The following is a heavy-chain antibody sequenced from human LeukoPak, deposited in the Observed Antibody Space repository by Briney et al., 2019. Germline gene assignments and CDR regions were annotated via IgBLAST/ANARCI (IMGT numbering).Heavy chain of an antibody. V-gene: IGHV1-46*01. CDR2: INPSGGST. CDR3: AREVAFTTPFDY. D-gene: IGHD1-1*01. J-gene: IGHJ4*02. Sequence: ASVKVSCKASGYTFTSYYMHWVRQAPGHGLEWMGIINPSGGSTSYAQKFQDRVTVTRDTSTSTVYMELSSLRSEDTAVYYCAREVAFTTPFDYWGQGTLVTVSS. CDR1: GYTFTSYY.